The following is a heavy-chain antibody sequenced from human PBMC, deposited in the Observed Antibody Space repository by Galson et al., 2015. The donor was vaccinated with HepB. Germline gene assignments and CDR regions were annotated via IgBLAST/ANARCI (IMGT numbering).Heavy chain of an antibody. D-gene: IGHD3/OR15-3a*01. V-gene: IGHV3-11*06. CDR2: ISTSSLRSSYT. CDR3: ARVGRSWEFDY. Sequence: SLRLSCAASGFTFSSYWMHWVRQAPGKGLEWISYISTSSLRSSYTNYADSVKGRFTISRDDAKNSLYLQMNSLRAEDTAVYYCARVGRSWEFDYWGQGTLVTVSS. CDR1: GFTFSSYW. J-gene: IGHJ4*02.